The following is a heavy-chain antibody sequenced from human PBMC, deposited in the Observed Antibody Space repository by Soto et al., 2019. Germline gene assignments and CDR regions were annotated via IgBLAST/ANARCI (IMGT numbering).Heavy chain of an antibody. D-gene: IGHD6-13*01. J-gene: IGHJ3*02. CDR3: ARLRSSSRDDDFYI. Sequence: ASVKVSCKASGYTFTDYYMHWVRLAPVQGLKWMGGINSNGGATNYAQKFKGRVIMTRDTSISTTYMELSRLRSHDTAGYYCARLRSSSRDDDFYIWGHGPMVTVSS. V-gene: IGHV1-2*02. CDR2: INSNGGAT. CDR1: GYTFTDYY.